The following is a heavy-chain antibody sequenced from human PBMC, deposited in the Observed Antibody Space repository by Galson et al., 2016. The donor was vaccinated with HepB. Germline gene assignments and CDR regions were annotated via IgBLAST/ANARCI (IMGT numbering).Heavy chain of an antibody. D-gene: IGHD5-24*01. CDR2: ISPSCDTT. CDR3: AKGRGAGYNGREWNFDY. CDR1: GFSFSTYA. J-gene: IGHJ4*02. Sequence: SLRLSCAACGFSFSTYAMTWVRQAPETGLKWVSTISPSCDTTSYADSVKCRFTISRDNSENTLDLQMNSPSAEDTAIYSCAKGRGAGYNGREWNFDYWGQGSLVTVSS. V-gene: IGHV3-23*01.